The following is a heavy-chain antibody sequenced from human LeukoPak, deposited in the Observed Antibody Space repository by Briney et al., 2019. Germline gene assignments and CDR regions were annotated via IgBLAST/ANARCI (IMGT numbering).Heavy chain of an antibody. Sequence: PGGSLRLSCAASGFTFNNYNMNWVRQAPGKGLEWVSSISSSSSYIYYADSVKGRFTISRGNAKNSLYLQMNSLRAEDTAVYYCARDLLGYNYHYMDVWGKGTTVTVSS. D-gene: IGHD1-20*01. J-gene: IGHJ6*03. CDR3: ARDLLGYNYHYMDV. V-gene: IGHV3-21*01. CDR1: GFTFNNYN. CDR2: ISSSSSYI.